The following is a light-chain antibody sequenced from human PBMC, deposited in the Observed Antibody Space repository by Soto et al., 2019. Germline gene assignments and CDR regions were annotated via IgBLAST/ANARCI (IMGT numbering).Light chain of an antibody. J-gene: IGKJ5*01. CDR2: AAS. CDR1: QAIRNA. Sequence: AIQMTPSPSSQSASVGDRVTITCRASQAIRNALGWYQQKPGKAPKLLIYAASSLQSGVPSRFSGSGSGTDFTLTISSLQAEDFATYYCLQDYNYPPTFGQGTRLEIK. V-gene: IGKV1-6*02. CDR3: LQDYNYPPT.